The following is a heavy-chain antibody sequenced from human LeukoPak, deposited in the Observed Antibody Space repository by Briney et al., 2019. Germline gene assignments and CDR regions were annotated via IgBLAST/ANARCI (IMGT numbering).Heavy chain of an antibody. J-gene: IGHJ4*02. CDR1: GGSISSSSYY. V-gene: IGHV4-39*07. Sequence: PSETLSLTCTVSGGSISSSSYYWGWIRQPPGKGLEWIGSIYYSGSTYYNPSLKSRVTISVDTSKNQFSLKLSSVTAADTAVYYCASDSSGSPGGDYWGQGSLVTVSS. D-gene: IGHD6-19*01. CDR2: IYYSGST. CDR3: ASDSSGSPGGDY.